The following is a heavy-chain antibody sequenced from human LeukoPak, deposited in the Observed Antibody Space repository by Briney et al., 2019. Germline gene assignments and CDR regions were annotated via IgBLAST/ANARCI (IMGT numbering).Heavy chain of an antibody. Sequence: SETLSLTCTVSGGSISSSSYYWGWIRQPPGKGLEWIGEINHSGSINYNPSLRSRVTISVDTSKNQFSLKLSSVTAADTAVYYCARARGGNSVGYYYYGVDVWGQGTTVTVSS. CDR3: ARARGGNSVGYYYYGVDV. V-gene: IGHV4-39*07. J-gene: IGHJ6*02. CDR1: GGSISSSSYY. CDR2: INHSGSI. D-gene: IGHD4-23*01.